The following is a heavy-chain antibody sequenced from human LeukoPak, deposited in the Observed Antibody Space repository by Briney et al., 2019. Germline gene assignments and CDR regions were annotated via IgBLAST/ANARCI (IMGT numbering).Heavy chain of an antibody. CDR3: AKDLPGLVY. J-gene: IGHJ4*02. Sequence: GGSLRLSCAASGFTFSSYGMHWVRQAPGRGPEWVAVISYDGSNKYYADSVKGRFTISRDNSKNTLYLQMNSLRAEDTAVYYCAKDLPGLVYWGQGTLVTVSS. CDR2: ISYDGSNK. V-gene: IGHV3-30*18. CDR1: GFTFSSYG. D-gene: IGHD2-8*02.